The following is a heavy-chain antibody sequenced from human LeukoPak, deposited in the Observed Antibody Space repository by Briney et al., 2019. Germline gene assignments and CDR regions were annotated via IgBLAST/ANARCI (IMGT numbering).Heavy chain of an antibody. CDR1: GGSISSGGYY. CDR3: AREDFDSLYFDY. D-gene: IGHD3-9*01. Sequence: NASETLSLTCTVSGGSISSGGYYWSWIRQPPGKGLEWIGYIYHSGSTYYNPSLKSRVTISVDRSKNQFSLKLSSVTAADTAVYYCAREDFDSLYFDYWGQGTLVTVSS. J-gene: IGHJ4*02. V-gene: IGHV4-30-2*01. CDR2: IYHSGST.